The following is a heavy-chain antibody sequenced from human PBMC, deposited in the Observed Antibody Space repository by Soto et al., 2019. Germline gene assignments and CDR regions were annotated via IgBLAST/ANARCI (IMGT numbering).Heavy chain of an antibody. J-gene: IGHJ3*02. CDR3: ATATIAAAASDAFDI. CDR2: ISGSGGST. CDR1: GFTFSSYA. Sequence: EVQLLESGGGLVQPGGSLRLSCAASGFTFSSYAMSWVRQAPGKGLEWVSAISGSGGSTDYADSVKGRFTISRDNSKNTRYLQMNSLRAEDTAVYYCATATIAAAASDAFDIWGQGTMVTVSS. V-gene: IGHV3-23*01. D-gene: IGHD6-13*01.